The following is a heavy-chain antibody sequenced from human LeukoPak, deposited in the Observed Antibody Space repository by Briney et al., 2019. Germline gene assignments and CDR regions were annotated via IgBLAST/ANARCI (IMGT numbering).Heavy chain of an antibody. Sequence: PGGSLRLSGAASGFTFSSYGMHWVRQAPGKGLEGVAVIWYDGSNKYYADSVKGRFTISRDNSKNTLYLQMNSLRAEDTAVYYCARDVPETTVTTYIDYWGQGTLVTVSS. CDR1: GFTFSSYG. V-gene: IGHV3-33*01. J-gene: IGHJ4*02. CDR3: ARDVPETTVTTYIDY. D-gene: IGHD4-17*01. CDR2: IWYDGSNK.